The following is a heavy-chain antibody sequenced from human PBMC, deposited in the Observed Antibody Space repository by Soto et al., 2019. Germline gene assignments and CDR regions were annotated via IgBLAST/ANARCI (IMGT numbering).Heavy chain of an antibody. CDR3: ARDGQLVIDYFDY. J-gene: IGHJ4*02. Sequence: EMALRVSCADSGFTFSSYLMSWVRQAPGKGLEWVANIKQDGSEKYYVDSVKGRFTISRDNAKNSLYLQMNSLRAEDTAMYYCARDGQLVIDYFDYRGRQTLGTVSS. CDR1: GFTFSSYL. D-gene: IGHD6-13*01. V-gene: IGHV3-7*01. CDR2: IKQDGSEK.